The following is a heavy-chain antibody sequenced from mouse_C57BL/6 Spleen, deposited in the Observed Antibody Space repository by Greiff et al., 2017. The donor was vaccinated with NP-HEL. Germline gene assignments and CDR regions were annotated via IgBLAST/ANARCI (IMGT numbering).Heavy chain of an antibody. CDR2: IYPRDGST. V-gene: IGHV1-85*01. Sequence: VQLQQSGPELVKPGASVKLSCKASGYTFTSYDINWVKQRPGQGLEWLGWIYPRDGSTKYNEKFKGKATLTVDTSSSTAYMELHSLTSEDSAVYFCARPSYDYDVRFAYWGQGTLVTVSA. J-gene: IGHJ3*01. CDR3: ARPSYDYDVRFAY. CDR1: GYTFTSYD. D-gene: IGHD2-4*01.